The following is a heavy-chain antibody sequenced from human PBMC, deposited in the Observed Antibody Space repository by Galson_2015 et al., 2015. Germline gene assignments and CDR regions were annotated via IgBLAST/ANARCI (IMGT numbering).Heavy chain of an antibody. J-gene: IGHJ4*02. CDR1: EFTFSSYA. V-gene: IGHV3-48*03. CDR2: ISGDGSTI. D-gene: IGHD3-22*01. CDR3: ARPYYYDTSGYYSPLRY. Sequence: SLRLSCATSEFTFSSYALNWVRQAPGEGLEWLSSISGDGSTIYYADPVKGRFTISRDNAKNSLYLQMNSLRAEDTAVYYCARPYYYDTSGYYSPLRYWGQGTLVTVSS.